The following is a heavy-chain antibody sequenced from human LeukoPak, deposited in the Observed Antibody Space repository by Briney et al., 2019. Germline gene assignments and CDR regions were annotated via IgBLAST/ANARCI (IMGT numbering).Heavy chain of an antibody. CDR1: GFTFSRYG. CDR2: ISYDGSNK. V-gene: IGHV3-30*18. Sequence: GRSLRLSCAASGFTFSRYGMHWVRQAPGKGLEWVAVISYDGSNKYYADSVQGRFTISRDNSKNTLYLQMNSLRAEDTAVYYCAKDLGGGSGCYDLWGRGTLVTVSS. D-gene: IGHD6-19*01. CDR3: AKDLGGGSGCYDL. J-gene: IGHJ2*01.